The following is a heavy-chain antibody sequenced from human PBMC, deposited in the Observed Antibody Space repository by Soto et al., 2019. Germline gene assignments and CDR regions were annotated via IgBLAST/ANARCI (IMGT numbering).Heavy chain of an antibody. V-gene: IGHV4-59*01. CDR2: IYYSGST. CDR1: GGSISSYY. CDR3: ARGGGADYGDYVLTAMYYMDV. J-gene: IGHJ6*03. D-gene: IGHD4-17*01. Sequence: SETLSLTCTVSGGSISSYYWSWIRQPPGKGLEWIGYIYYSGSTNYNPSLKSRVTISVDTSKNQFSLKLSSVTAADTAVYYCARGGGADYGDYVLTAMYYMDVWGKGTTVTVSS.